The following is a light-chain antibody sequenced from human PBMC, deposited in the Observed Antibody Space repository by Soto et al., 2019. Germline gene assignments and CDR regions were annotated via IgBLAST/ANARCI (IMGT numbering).Light chain of an antibody. CDR1: NSDVGGYNF. CDR3: TSYTSSSTMV. V-gene: IGLV2-14*01. J-gene: IGLJ3*02. CDR2: DVT. Sequence: QSALTQPASVSGSPGQSITMSCTGTNSDVGGYNFVSWYQQHPDTAPKLIIYDVTNRPSGVSDRFSGSKSGNTASLTISGLKAEDEADYYCTSYTSSSTMVFGGGTKLTVL.